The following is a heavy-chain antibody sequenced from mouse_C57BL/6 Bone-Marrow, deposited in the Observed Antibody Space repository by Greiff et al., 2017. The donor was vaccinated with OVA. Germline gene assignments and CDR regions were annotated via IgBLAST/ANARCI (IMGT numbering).Heavy chain of an antibody. J-gene: IGHJ2*01. V-gene: IGHV1-80*01. D-gene: IGHD1-1*01. Sequence: LEESGAELVKPGASVKISCKASGYAFSSYWMNWVKQRPGKGLEWIGQIYPGDGDTNYNGKFKGKATLTADKSSSTAYMQLSSLTSEDSAVYFCARGDYYGSSHYWGQGTTLTVSS. CDR1: GYAFSSYW. CDR3: ARGDYYGSSHY. CDR2: IYPGDGDT.